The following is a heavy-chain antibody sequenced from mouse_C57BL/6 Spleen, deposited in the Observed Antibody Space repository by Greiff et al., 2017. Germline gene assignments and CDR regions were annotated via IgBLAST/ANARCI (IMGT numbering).Heavy chain of an antibody. CDR2: ISSGSSTI. J-gene: IGHJ4*01. V-gene: IGHV5-17*01. CDR3: ARPYGSSFYYAMDY. Sequence: EVQRVESGGGLVKPGGSLKLSCAASGFTFSDYGMHWVRQAPEKGLEWVAYISSGSSTIYYADTVKGRITISRDNAKNTLFLQMTSLRSEDTAMYYCARPYGSSFYYAMDYWGQGTSVTVSS. CDR1: GFTFSDYG. D-gene: IGHD1-1*01.